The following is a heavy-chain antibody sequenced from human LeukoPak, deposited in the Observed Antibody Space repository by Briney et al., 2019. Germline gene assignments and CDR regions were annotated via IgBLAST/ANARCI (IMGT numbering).Heavy chain of an antibody. J-gene: IGHJ5*02. Sequence: SETLSLTCTVSGGSISSYYWSWIRQPPGKGLEWIGYIYYSGSTNYNPSLESRVTISVDTSKNQFSLKLSSVTAADTAVYYCARAGRGFDPWGQGTLVTVSS. CDR1: GGSISSYY. CDR3: ARAGRGFDP. V-gene: IGHV4-59*01. CDR2: IYYSGST.